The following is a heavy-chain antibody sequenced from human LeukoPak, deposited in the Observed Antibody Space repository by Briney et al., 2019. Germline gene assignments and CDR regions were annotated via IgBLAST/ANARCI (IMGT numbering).Heavy chain of an antibody. CDR1: GFTFSSYS. J-gene: IGHJ4*02. Sequence: GGSLRLSCAASGFTFSSYSMNWVRQAPGKGLEWVSSITSSSSYIYYADSVKGRFTISRDNAKNSLYLQMNSLRAEDTAVYYCAREDRIVGASFDYWGQGTLVTVSS. CDR3: AREDRIVGASFDY. D-gene: IGHD1-26*01. V-gene: IGHV3-21*01. CDR2: ITSSSSYI.